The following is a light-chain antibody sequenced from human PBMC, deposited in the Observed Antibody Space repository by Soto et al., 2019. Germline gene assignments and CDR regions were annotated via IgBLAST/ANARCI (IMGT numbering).Light chain of an antibody. J-gene: IGKJ3*01. CDR3: QQYNRSPFT. CDR2: GAS. Sequence: ETLLTQSPGTLSVSPGERATLSCRASQTIGNNLGWYQQRPGQAPRLLISGASSRATGIPARFSGGGSGTDSTLTISSLHSEDFAFYYWQQYNRSPFTFGPGTTVDIK. V-gene: IGKV3D-15*01. CDR1: QTIGNN.